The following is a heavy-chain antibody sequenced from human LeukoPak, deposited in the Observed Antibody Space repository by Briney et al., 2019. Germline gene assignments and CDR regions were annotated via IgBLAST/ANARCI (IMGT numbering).Heavy chain of an antibody. Sequence: SVKVSCKASGGTFSSYAISWVRQAPGQGLEWMGTIIPILGIANYAQKFQGRVTITADKSTSTAYMELSSLRSEDTAVYYCARALLWFGEDNWFDPWGQGTLVTVSS. CDR3: ARALLWFGEDNWFDP. J-gene: IGHJ5*02. CDR1: GGTFSSYA. D-gene: IGHD3-10*01. V-gene: IGHV1-69*04. CDR2: IIPILGIA.